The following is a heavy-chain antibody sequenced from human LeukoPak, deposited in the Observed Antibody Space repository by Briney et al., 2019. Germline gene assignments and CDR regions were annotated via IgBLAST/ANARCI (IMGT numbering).Heavy chain of an antibody. CDR2: IIPIFGTA. V-gene: IGHV1-69*01. J-gene: IGHJ6*02. CDR3: AGSIVVVPAAVPLGYYGMDV. D-gene: IGHD2-2*01. Sequence: SVKVSCKASGGTFSSYAISWVRQAPGQGLEWMGGIIPIFGTANYAQKFQGRVTITADESTSTAYMELSSLRSEDTAVYYCAGSIVVVPAAVPLGYYGMDVWGQGTTVTVSS. CDR1: GGTFSSYA.